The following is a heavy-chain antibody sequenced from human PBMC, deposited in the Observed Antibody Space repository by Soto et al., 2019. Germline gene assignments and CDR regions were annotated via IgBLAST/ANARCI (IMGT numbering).Heavy chain of an antibody. Sequence: SETLSLTCAVYGGSFSGYYWSWIRQPPGKGLEWIGEINHSGSTNYNPSLKSRVTISVDTSKNQFSLKLSSVTAADTAVYYCARGTSGSYNNWGQGTLVTVS. CDR1: GGSFSGYY. CDR2: INHSGST. CDR3: ARGTSGSYNN. J-gene: IGHJ4*02. D-gene: IGHD3-10*01. V-gene: IGHV4-34*01.